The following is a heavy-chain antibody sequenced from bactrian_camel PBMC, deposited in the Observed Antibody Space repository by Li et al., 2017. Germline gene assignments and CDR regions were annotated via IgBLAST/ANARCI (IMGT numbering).Heavy chain of an antibody. CDR2: VSPDGSA. D-gene: IGHD4*01. CDR1: DLTFSFYY. Sequence: QVQLVESGGGSVQAGGSLKLNCIASDLTFSFYYVAWFRQVPGKEREGVAVVSPDGSARYADSVKGRFTISQDDRKRTLYLQMDHLKPEDTGMYYCAARLACYEDDYRRSDTFGYWGQGTQVTVS. J-gene: IGHJ6*01. V-gene: IGHV3S55*01. CDR3: AARLACYEDDYRRSDTFGY.